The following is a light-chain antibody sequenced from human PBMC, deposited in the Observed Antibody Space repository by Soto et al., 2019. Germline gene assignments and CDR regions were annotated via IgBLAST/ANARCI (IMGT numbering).Light chain of an antibody. CDR1: QSLVHSDGIAY. Sequence: DVVMTQSPLSLPVTLGQPASISCRSNQSLVHSDGIAYFSWFQQRPGRSPRRLIYKVSNRDSWVPARFSVSGSGTDFALKISRVEAEDVGVYYCMQGTHWPITFGQGTRLEIK. V-gene: IGKV2-30*02. CDR2: KVS. J-gene: IGKJ5*01. CDR3: MQGTHWPIT.